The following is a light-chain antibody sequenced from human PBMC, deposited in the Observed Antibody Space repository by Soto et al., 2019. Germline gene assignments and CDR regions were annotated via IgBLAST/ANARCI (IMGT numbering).Light chain of an antibody. CDR3: SSYAGNNNLV. Sequence: QYALTQPPSASGSPGQSVTISCTGTSSDVGRFNYVSWYQQHPGKAPKLMIYEVSQRPSGVPDRFSGSKSGNTASLTVSGLQAEDEADYYCSSYAGNNNLVFGGGTKLTVL. CDR2: EVS. V-gene: IGLV2-8*01. J-gene: IGLJ2*01. CDR1: SSDVGRFNY.